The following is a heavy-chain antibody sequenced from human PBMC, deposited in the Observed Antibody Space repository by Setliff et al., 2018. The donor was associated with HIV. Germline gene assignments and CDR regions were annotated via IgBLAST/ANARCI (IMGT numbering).Heavy chain of an antibody. CDR2: ITGSGEST. D-gene: IGHD6-13*01. CDR3: ATGGMAAAGPGGGHGLDV. J-gene: IGHJ6*02. CDR1: GFTFSSYA. Sequence: PGGSLRLSCAASGFTFSSYAMTWVRQAPGKGLEWVSSITGSGESTYYANSVKGRFTISRDSSKNTLSLQMSSLRAEDTALYYCATGGMAAAGPGGGHGLDVWGQGTTVTVSS. V-gene: IGHV3-23*01.